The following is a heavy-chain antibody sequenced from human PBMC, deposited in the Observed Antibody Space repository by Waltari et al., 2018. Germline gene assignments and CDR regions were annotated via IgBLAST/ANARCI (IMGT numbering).Heavy chain of an antibody. CDR1: GFPFSSYW. D-gene: IGHD3-22*01. CDR2: SNSDGSST. CDR3: ARDMGPNDSSGYEGAY. Sequence: EVQLVESGGGLVQPGGSLRLSCAASGFPFSSYWMHWVRQAPGKGLVVVSRSNSDGSSTSDADSVKGRFTISRDNAKNTLYLQMNSLRAEDTAVYYCARDMGPNDSSGYEGAYWGQGTLVTVSS. J-gene: IGHJ4*02. V-gene: IGHV3-74*01.